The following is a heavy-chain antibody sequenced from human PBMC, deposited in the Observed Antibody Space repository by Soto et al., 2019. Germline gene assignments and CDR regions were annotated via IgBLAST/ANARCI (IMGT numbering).Heavy chain of an antibody. V-gene: IGHV1-69*01. CDR3: AKVRYSSPLGYYYGMDV. CDR1: RVAFSKFI. Sequence: QAQLEQSGGEVKKPGSSVKVSCKASRVAFSKFIVTWVRQAPGLGLEWVGGIIPIFGTANYAQKFQGRDTITADESPSTSYMEVNNLRSEDTAVYYCAKVRYSSPLGYYYGMDVWGQGNTVTVSS. J-gene: IGHJ6*02. CDR2: IIPIFGTA. D-gene: IGHD6-19*01.